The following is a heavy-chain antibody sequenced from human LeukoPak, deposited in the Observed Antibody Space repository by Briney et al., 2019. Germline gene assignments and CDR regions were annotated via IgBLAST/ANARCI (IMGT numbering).Heavy chain of an antibody. Sequence: GGSLRLSCAASGFTFSSYSMNWVRQAPGTGLEWVSYISSSSSTIYYADSVKGRFTISRDNAKNSLYLQMNILRAEDTAVYYCARGTASITVTTLVWYFDLWGRGTLVTVSS. CDR1: GFTFSSYS. CDR2: ISSSSSTI. D-gene: IGHD4-17*01. CDR3: ARGTASITVTTLVWYFDL. J-gene: IGHJ2*01. V-gene: IGHV3-48*01.